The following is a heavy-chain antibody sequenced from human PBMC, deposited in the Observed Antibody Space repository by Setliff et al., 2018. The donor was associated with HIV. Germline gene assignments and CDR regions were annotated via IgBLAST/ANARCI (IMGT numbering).Heavy chain of an antibody. V-gene: IGHV1-3*01. J-gene: IGHJ4*02. CDR1: GGTFSNYF. CDR2: INGGNGNT. D-gene: IGHD3-3*01. Sequence: ASVKVSCKASGGTFSNYFISWIRQAPGQGLEWMGWINGGNGNTEYSQKFQGRVSITRDTSANTAYMELGSLRSEDSAIYYCASSTITIFGVVPYYFDYWGQGTLVTVSS. CDR3: ASSTITIFGVVPYYFDY.